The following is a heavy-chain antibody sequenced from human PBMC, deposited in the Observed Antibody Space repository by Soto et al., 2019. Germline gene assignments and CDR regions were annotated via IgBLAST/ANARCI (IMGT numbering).Heavy chain of an antibody. J-gene: IGHJ4*02. CDR2: IKSQIDGGRI. CDR1: GLTFAKVW. V-gene: IGHV3-15*01. D-gene: IGHD1-7*01. CDR3: TTSVTGTPRAIDY. Sequence: LRLSCEVSGLTFAKVWMSWIRQAPGKGLGWVGRIKSQIDGGRIDYAAPVKDRFTISRDDSKNTLYLQMNSLKTEDTAVYYCTTSVTGTPRAIDYWGQGNLVTVSS.